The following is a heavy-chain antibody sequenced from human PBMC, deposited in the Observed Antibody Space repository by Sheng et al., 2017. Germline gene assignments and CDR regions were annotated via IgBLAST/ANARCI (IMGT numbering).Heavy chain of an antibody. CDR1: GGSISSYY. D-gene: IGHD4-17*01. Sequence: QVQLQESGPGLVKPSETLSLTCTVSGGSISSYYWSWIRQPPGKGLEWIGYIYYTGSTNYNPSLKSRVTISVDTSKNQFSLKLSSVTAADTAVYYCARGDYSDYVYWGQGTLVTVSS. CDR3: ARGDYSDYVY. J-gene: IGHJ4*02. V-gene: IGHV4-59*01. CDR2: IYYTGST.